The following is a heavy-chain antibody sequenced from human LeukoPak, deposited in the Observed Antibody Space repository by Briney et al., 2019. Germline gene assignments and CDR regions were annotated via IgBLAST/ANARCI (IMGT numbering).Heavy chain of an antibody. J-gene: IGHJ4*02. CDR2: IYYSGST. CDR3: ARGVDYNFYFDY. Sequence: SETLSLTCTVSGGSLSSSSYYWGWIRQPPGKGLEWIGSIYYSGSTYYNPSLKSRVTISVDTSKNQFSLKLSSVTAADTAVYYCARGVDYNFYFDYWGQGSLVTVSS. CDR1: GGSLSSSSYY. D-gene: IGHD3-10*01. V-gene: IGHV4-39*07.